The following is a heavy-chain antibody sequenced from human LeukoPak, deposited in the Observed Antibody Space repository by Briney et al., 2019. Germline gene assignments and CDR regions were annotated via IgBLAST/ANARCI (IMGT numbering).Heavy chain of an antibody. D-gene: IGHD6-13*01. CDR1: WLLDTNYY. CDR3: YKVGTDYYYYGMDV. J-gene: IGHJ6*01. V-gene: IGHV3-15*01. CDR2: IKSKSEGGTT. Sequence: GGSLSLLYTFSWLLDTNYYMLGVRQAPGKGREWVGRIKSKSEGGTTNYAEPVKGRFTISRDNSKNTLYLQMSSLKTEDTAVYYCYKVGTDYYYYGMDVWGQGTTVIVSS.